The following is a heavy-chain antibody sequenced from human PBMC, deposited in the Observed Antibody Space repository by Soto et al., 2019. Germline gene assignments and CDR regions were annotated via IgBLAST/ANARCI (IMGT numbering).Heavy chain of an antibody. V-gene: IGHV1-2*02. CDR3: ARGEQWLHLNWFDP. CDR2: INPNSGGT. D-gene: IGHD6-19*01. J-gene: IGHJ5*02. CDR1: GYTFTGYY. Sequence: GASVKVSCKASGYTFTGYYMQWVRQAPGQGLEWMGWINPNSGGTNYAQKFQGRVTMTRDTPISTAYMELSRLRSDDTAVYYCARGEQWLHLNWFDPWGQGTLVTVSS.